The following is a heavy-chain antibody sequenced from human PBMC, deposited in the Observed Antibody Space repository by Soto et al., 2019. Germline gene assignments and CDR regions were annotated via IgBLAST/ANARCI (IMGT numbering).Heavy chain of an antibody. J-gene: IGHJ5*02. D-gene: IGHD6-19*01. CDR1: GFTVSSSH. V-gene: IGHV3-66*01. CDR3: AKSIAVAPGWLDP. CDR2: IHSGASA. Sequence: GGSLRHSCAASGFTVSSSHMNWVRKAPGRGLEWVSVIHSGASASYADSVKGRFTISRDSSKNSVYLQMNSLRAEDTAVYYCAKSIAVAPGWLDPWGQGTVVTVSS.